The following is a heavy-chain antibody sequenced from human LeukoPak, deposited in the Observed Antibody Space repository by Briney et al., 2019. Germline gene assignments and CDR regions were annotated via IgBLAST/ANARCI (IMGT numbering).Heavy chain of an antibody. CDR3: MGADYGGH. CDR2: IYHSGIT. CDR1: GISISTTNW. V-gene: IGHV4-4*02. J-gene: IGHJ4*02. Sequence: SGTLSLTCAVSGISISTTNWWSWVRQAPGKGLERIGEIYHSGITNYNPALRSRVTLSVDKSKNHFSLKLSSVTAADTALYYCMGADYGGHWGQGILVTVSS. D-gene: IGHD4/OR15-4a*01.